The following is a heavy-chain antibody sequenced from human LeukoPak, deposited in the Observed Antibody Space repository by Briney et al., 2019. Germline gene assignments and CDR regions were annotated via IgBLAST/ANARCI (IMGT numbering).Heavy chain of an antibody. Sequence: GGSLRLSCAASGFTVSSNYMSWVRQAPGKGLEWVSVIYSGVSTYYADSVKGRFTISRDNSKNTLYLQMNSPRAEDTAVYYCARDEGSGYFWAYWGQGTLVTVSS. CDR2: IYSGVST. CDR1: GFTVSSNY. J-gene: IGHJ4*02. CDR3: ARDEGSGYFWAY. V-gene: IGHV3-66*01. D-gene: IGHD3-22*01.